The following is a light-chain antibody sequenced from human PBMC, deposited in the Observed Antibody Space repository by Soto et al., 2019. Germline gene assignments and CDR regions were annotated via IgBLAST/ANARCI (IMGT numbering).Light chain of an antibody. V-gene: IGLV2-8*01. Sequence: QSVLTQPPSASGSPGQSVTISCTGTSSDVGGYEYVSWYQQHPGKAPKLIIYEVTKRPSGVPDRFSGSKSGNTASLTVSGLQAEDEADYYCSSYAGSHPYVFGTGTKATVL. CDR3: SSYAGSHPYV. CDR2: EVT. J-gene: IGLJ1*01. CDR1: SSDVGGYEY.